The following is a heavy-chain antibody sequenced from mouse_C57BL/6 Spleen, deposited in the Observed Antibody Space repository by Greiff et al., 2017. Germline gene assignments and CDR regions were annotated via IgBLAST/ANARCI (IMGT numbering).Heavy chain of an antibody. CDR2: IYPGSGST. V-gene: IGHV1-55*01. D-gene: IGHD2-4*01. J-gene: IGHJ3*01. CDR1: GYTFTSYW. Sequence: QVQLQQPGAELVKPGASVKMSCKASGYTFTSYWITWVKQRPGQGLEWIGDIYPGSGSTNYNEKLKSKATLTVDTSSSTAYMQLSSLTSEDSAVYYCALYYDYDAWFAYWGQGTLVTVSA. CDR3: ALYYDYDAWFAY.